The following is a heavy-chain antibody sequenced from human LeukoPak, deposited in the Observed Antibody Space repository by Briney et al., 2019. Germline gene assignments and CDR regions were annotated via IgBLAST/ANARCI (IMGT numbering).Heavy chain of an antibody. V-gene: IGHV3-33*01. CDR1: GFTFITYG. J-gene: IGHJ4*02. Sequence: GGSLRLSCAASGFTFITYGMHWVRQAPGKGLEWVALIWYDGSNKYYADSVKARFTISRDNSKHTLYLQMNSLRVEDTAVYYCAREGPDSSGYYYPPGDYWGQGPLVTVSS. CDR2: IWYDGSNK. D-gene: IGHD3-22*01. CDR3: AREGPDSSGYYYPPGDY.